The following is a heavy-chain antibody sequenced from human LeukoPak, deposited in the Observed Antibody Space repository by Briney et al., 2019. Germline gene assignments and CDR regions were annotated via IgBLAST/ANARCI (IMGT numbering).Heavy chain of an antibody. D-gene: IGHD1-26*01. CDR3: ARPWWRSGSYHDAFDV. V-gene: IGHV3-72*01. CDR1: GFTFSDHY. J-gene: IGHJ3*01. CDR2: IRDKANSYTT. Sequence: GGSLRLSCAASGFTFSDHYMQWVRRAPGKGLEWVGRIRDKANSYTTEYAASVKGRFTISRDDSKNSMYLQMNSLKTEDTAVYYCARPWWRSGSYHDAFDVSGEGTIVTASS.